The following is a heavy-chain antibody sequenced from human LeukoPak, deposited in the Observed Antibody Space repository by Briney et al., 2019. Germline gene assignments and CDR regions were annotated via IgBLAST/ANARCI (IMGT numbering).Heavy chain of an antibody. D-gene: IGHD3-22*01. J-gene: IGHJ4*02. CDR2: ISSSSSTI. V-gene: IGHV3-11*04. CDR1: GFTFSDYY. Sequence: SGGSLRLSCAASGFTFSDYYMSWIRQAPGKGLEWVSYISSSSSTIYYPDFVKGRFTISRDTAKNSLYLQMNSLRAEDTAVYYCARTLIDYYDGNGYPYFDYWGQGTLVTVSS. CDR3: ARTLIDYYDGNGYPYFDY.